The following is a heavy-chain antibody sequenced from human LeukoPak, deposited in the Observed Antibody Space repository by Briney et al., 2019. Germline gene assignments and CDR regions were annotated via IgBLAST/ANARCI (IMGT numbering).Heavy chain of an antibody. J-gene: IGHJ4*02. D-gene: IGHD3-22*01. CDR2: IQDDGATT. V-gene: IGHV3-30*02. CDR3: ATQSITLVVVISPFDY. Sequence: GGSLTLSRAASGLTFSNFPMHWVRQAPGKGLEWVALIQDDGATTNYVDSVRGRFTISRDNSKSTVYLQMNSLKPDDTAVYYCATQSITLVVVISPFDYWGQGTLVTVSS. CDR1: GLTFSNFP.